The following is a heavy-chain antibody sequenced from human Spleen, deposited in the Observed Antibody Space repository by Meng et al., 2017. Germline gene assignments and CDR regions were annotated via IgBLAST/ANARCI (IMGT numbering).Heavy chain of an antibody. CDR2: VYYSGST. V-gene: IGHV4-39*07. J-gene: IGHJ3*02. CDR3: ARDPYYYDSSGYYYVPGAFDI. CDR1: GGSISSNTYY. Sequence: ESLKISCTVSGGSISSNTYYWGWIRQPPGKGLEWIGSVYYSGSTSYNPSLKSRVTISVDTSRNQFSLKLRSVTAADTAVYYCARDPYYYDSSGYYYVPGAFDIWGQGTMVTVSS. D-gene: IGHD3-22*01.